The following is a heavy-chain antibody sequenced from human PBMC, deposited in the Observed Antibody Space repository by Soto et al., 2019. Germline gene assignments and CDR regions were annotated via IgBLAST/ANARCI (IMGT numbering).Heavy chain of an antibody. V-gene: IGHV1-18*01. CDR2: ISAYIGNT. D-gene: IGHD2-15*01. CDR3: ARCNCSGGSCYGREDY. CDR1: GYTFTSYG. J-gene: IGHJ4*02. Sequence: ASVKVSCKASGYTFTSYGISWVRQAPGQGLEWMGWISAYIGNTNYAQKLQGRVTMTTDKSTSTAYMELSSLRSEDTAVYYCARCNCSGGSCYGREDYWGQGTPVTVSS.